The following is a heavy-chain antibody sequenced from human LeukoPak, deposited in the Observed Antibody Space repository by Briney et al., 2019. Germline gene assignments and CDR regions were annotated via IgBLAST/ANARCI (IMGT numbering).Heavy chain of an antibody. CDR2: ISGSGGST. V-gene: IGHV3-23*01. Sequence: GGSLRLSCAASGFTFSSYGMSWVRQAPGKGLEGVSAISGSGGSTYYADSVKGRFTISRDNSKNTLYLQMNSLRAEDTAVYYCAKTSGTYYYYYYMDVWGKGTTVTISS. CDR1: GFTFSSYG. CDR3: AKTSGTYYYYYYMDV. J-gene: IGHJ6*03. D-gene: IGHD3-10*01.